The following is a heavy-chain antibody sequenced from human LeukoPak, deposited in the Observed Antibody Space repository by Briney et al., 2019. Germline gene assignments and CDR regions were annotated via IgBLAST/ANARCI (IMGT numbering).Heavy chain of an antibody. J-gene: IGHJ4*02. CDR3: AKERQSISPAGYYFDY. CDR1: GFTFDAYV. CDR2: ISEDGGGT. V-gene: IGHV3-43*02. D-gene: IGHD2-21*01. Sequence: GGSLRLSCVASGFTFDAYVMHWVRQAPGKGLEWVSLISEDGGGTYYADSVKGRFTISRDNSKNSLYLQVNSLRTEDTALYYCAKERQSISPAGYYFDYWGQGTLVTVSS.